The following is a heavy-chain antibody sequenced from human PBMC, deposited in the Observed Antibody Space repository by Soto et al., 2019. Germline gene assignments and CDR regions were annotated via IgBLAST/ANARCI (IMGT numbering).Heavy chain of an antibody. Sequence: EVQLLESGGGLVQPGGSLRLSCAASGFTFSSYAMSWVRQAPGKGLEWVSAISGSGGSTYYADSVKGRFTISRDNSKNTLYLQMNSLRAEDTAVYYCASPGGFGEYYYYYYMDVWGKGTTVTVSS. J-gene: IGHJ6*03. V-gene: IGHV3-23*01. D-gene: IGHD3-10*01. CDR3: ASPGGFGEYYYYYYMDV. CDR2: ISGSGGST. CDR1: GFTFSSYA.